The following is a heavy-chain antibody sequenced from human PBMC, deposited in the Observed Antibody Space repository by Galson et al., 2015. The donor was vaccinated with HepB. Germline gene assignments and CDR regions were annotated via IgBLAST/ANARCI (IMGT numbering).Heavy chain of an antibody. CDR3: APEEELEVNFDQ. Sequence: SLRLSCAASGFTFSSYGMHWVRQAPGKGLEWVAIISYDGTNKYYADSVKGRFTISRDNSKNTLLLQMNSLRAEDTAVYYCAPEEELEVNFDQWGQGTLVTVSS. CDR2: ISYDGTNK. D-gene: IGHD3-3*01. J-gene: IGHJ4*02. CDR1: GFTFSSYG. V-gene: IGHV3-30*03.